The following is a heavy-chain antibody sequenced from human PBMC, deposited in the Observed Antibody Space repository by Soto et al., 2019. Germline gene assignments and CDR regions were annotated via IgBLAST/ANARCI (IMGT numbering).Heavy chain of an antibody. CDR3: ARVPYYYDSSGYYSNWFDP. D-gene: IGHD3-22*01. CDR1: GYTFTSYA. J-gene: IGHJ5*02. V-gene: IGHV1-3*01. Sequence: ASVKVSCKASGYTFTSYAMHWMRQAPGQRLEWMGWINAGNGNTKYSQKFQGRVTITRDTSASTAYMELSSLRSEDTAVYYCARVPYYYDSSGYYSNWFDPWGQGTLVTVSS. CDR2: INAGNGNT.